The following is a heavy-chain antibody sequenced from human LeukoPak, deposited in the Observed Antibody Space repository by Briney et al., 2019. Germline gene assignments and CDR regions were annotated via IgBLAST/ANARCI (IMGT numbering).Heavy chain of an antibody. D-gene: IGHD2-2*01. CDR3: ARADCSSTSCQGYYYYGVDV. J-gene: IGHJ6*02. V-gene: IGHV4-59*08. Sequence: SETLSLTCTVSGGSISSYYWSWIRQPPGKGLEWIGYIYYSGSTNYNPSLKSRVTISVDTSKNQFSLKLSAVTAADTAVYYCARADCSSTSCQGYYYYGVDVWGQGTTVTVSS. CDR2: IYYSGST. CDR1: GGSISSYY.